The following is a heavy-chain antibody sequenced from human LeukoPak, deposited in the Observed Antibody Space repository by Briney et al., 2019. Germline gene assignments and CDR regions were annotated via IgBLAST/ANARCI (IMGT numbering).Heavy chain of an antibody. CDR1: GFIFRGHG. V-gene: IGHV3-33*01. CDR3: VREGVASVGYGTDV. Sequence: GGSLRLSCAASGFIFRGHGMYWVRQAPGKGLEWVTNIWTDGRNKYYADSVKGRFTISRDNSKNMLYLQMDSLRAEDTAVYYCVREGVASVGYGTDVWGQGTTVTVSS. D-gene: IGHD2-8*01. J-gene: IGHJ6*02. CDR2: IWTDGRNK.